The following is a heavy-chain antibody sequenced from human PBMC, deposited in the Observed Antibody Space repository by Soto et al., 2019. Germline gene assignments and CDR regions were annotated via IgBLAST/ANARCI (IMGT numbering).Heavy chain of an antibody. Sequence: SGGSLRLSCAASRFTFSSYAMSWVRQAPGKGREWVSSISSSSSYIYYADSVKGPFTISRDNAKNSLYVQMNSLRAEETAVYYCARTGTTNAFDIWGQGTMVTVSS. CDR3: ARTGTTNAFDI. CDR2: ISSSSSYI. J-gene: IGHJ3*02. D-gene: IGHD1-1*01. CDR1: RFTFSSYA. V-gene: IGHV3-21*01.